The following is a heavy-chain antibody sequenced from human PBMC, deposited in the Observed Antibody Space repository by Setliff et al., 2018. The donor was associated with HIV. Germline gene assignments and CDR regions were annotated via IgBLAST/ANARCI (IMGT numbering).Heavy chain of an antibody. CDR2: IYYIGNT. V-gene: IGHV4-61*01. J-gene: IGHJ4*02. D-gene: IGHD4-17*01. Sequence: PSETLSLTCTVSGGSVGSGSYYWSWIRQPPGKGLEWIGYIYYIGNTNYNPSLKSRVTLSIDTSKNQFSLNLHSVTAADTAVYYCARDPPGYGDSKDYWGQGKLVTVSS. CDR3: ARDPPGYGDSKDY. CDR1: GGSVGSGSYY.